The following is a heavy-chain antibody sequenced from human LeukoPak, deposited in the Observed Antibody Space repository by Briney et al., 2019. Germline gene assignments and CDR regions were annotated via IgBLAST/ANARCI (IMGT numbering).Heavy chain of an antibody. Sequence: GGSLRLSCAASGFTFSSSAMSWVRQAPGKGLEWVGRIQSKTDGGTTEYAAPVKGRFTISRDDSTNTLYLQMNSLKTEDTGVYYCAKDHDFWSGYYFGFSDPWGQGTLVTVSS. D-gene: IGHD3-3*01. V-gene: IGHV3-15*01. CDR2: IQSKTDGGTT. CDR3: AKDHDFWSGYYFGFSDP. CDR1: GFTFSSSA. J-gene: IGHJ5*02.